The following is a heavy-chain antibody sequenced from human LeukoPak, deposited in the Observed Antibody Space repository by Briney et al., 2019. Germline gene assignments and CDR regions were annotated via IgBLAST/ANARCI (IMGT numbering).Heavy chain of an antibody. CDR1: GGSFSGYY. CDR2: IYYSGST. CDR3: ARGGSSWRAFDI. Sequence: PSETLSLTCAVYGGSFSGYYWGWIRQPPGKGLEWIGSIYYSGSTYYNPSLKSRVTISVDTSKNQFSLKLSSVTAADTAVYYCARGGSSWRAFDIWGQGTMVTVSS. D-gene: IGHD6-13*01. J-gene: IGHJ3*02. V-gene: IGHV4-34*01.